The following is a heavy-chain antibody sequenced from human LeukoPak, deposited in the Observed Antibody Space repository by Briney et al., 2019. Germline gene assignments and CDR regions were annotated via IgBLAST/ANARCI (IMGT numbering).Heavy chain of an antibody. CDR1: GFTFNYG. J-gene: IGHJ4*02. Sequence: PGGSLRLSCAASGFTFNYGLHWVRQAPGKGLDWVAFILFDGSYKYYADSAKGRFTISRDNSKNTLYLQMNSLRAEDTAVYYCATSGTIFGVVIPYFDYWGQGTLVTVSS. V-gene: IGHV3-30*02. CDR3: ATSGTIFGVVIPYFDY. CDR2: ILFDGSYK. D-gene: IGHD3-3*01.